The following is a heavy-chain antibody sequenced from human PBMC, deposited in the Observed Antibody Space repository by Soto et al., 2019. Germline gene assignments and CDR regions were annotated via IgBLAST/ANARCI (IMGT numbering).Heavy chain of an antibody. J-gene: IGHJ4*02. V-gene: IGHV2-5*01. D-gene: IGHD6-19*01. Sequence: QITLKESGPTLVKPTQTLTLTCTFSGFSLSTSGVGVGWIRQPPGKALEWLALIYWNDDKRYSPSLKSRLTITKDTSKNQVVLTMTNMDPVDTATHYCAHTYSSGWYCDYWGQGTLVTVSS. CDR1: GFSLSTSGVG. CDR3: AHTYSSGWYCDY. CDR2: IYWNDDK.